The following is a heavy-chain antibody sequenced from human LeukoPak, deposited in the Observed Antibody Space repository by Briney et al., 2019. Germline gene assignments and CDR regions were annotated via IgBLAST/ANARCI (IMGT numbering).Heavy chain of an antibody. Sequence: DSVKGRFTISRDNAKNSVYLQMSSLRAEDTAVYFCARDGHPFDSWGQGTLVTVSS. V-gene: IGHV3-7*01. J-gene: IGHJ4*02. CDR3: ARDGHPFDS.